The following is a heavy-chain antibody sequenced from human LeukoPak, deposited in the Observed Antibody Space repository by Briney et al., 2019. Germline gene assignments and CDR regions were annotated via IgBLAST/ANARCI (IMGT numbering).Heavy chain of an antibody. CDR2: ISSDGYSI. CDR3: AIGYGGYLSQSAFDI. D-gene: IGHD5-12*01. V-gene: IGHV3-74*01. J-gene: IGHJ3*02. Sequence: GGSLRLSCAASGFTFSSYAMSWVRQAPGKGLEWVSRISSDGYSISYANSVKGRFTISRDNSKNTLYLQMNSLRAEDTAVYYCAIGYGGYLSQSAFDIWGQGTLLTVSS. CDR1: GFTFSSYA.